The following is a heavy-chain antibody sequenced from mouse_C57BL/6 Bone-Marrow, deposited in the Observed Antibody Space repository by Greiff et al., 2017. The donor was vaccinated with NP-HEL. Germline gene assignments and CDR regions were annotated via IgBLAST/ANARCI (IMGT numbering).Heavy chain of an antibody. CDR1: GYTFTSYW. CDR3: ARDTLSMDY. CDR2: INPSSGYT. J-gene: IGHJ4*01. V-gene: IGHV1-7*01. Sequence: VQLQQSGAELAKPGASVKLSCKASGYTFTSYWMHWVKQRPGQGLEWIGYINPSSGYTKYNQKFKDKATLTADESSSTAYMQLSSLTYEDSAVYYCARDTLSMDYWGQGTSVTVSS. D-gene: IGHD6-1*01.